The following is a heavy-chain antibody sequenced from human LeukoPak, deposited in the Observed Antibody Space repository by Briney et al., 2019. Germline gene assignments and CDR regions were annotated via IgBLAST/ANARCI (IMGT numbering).Heavy chain of an antibody. Sequence: PGRSLRLSCAVSGLLFSDAWMSWVRQAPGKGLEWVSSISSSSSYIYYADSVKGRFTISRDNAKNSLYLQMNSLRAEDTAVYYCARDVGGNSGSYWGQGTLVTVSS. CDR3: ARDVGGNSGSY. D-gene: IGHD4-23*01. CDR2: ISSSSSYI. J-gene: IGHJ4*02. V-gene: IGHV3-21*01. CDR1: GLLFSDAW.